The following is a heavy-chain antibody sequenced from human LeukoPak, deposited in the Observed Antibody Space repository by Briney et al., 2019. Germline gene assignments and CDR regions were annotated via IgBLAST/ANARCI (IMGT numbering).Heavy chain of an antibody. D-gene: IGHD2-21*01. CDR2: INSDGSST. Sequence: GGSLRLSCAASGFTFSSYWMHWVRQAPGKGLVWVSRINSDGSSTSYADSVKGRFTISRDNAKNTLYLQMNSLRADDTAVYYCARDSRFPYYGMDVWGQGTTVTVSS. V-gene: IGHV3-74*01. J-gene: IGHJ6*02. CDR1: GFTFSSYW. CDR3: ARDSRFPYYGMDV.